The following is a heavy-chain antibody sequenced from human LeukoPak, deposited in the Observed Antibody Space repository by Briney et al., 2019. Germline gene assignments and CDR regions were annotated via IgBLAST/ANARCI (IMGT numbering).Heavy chain of an antibody. CDR2: ISSSSSTI. CDR3: ARVRGYDFDY. CDR1: GFSVSSDY. D-gene: IGHD5-12*01. V-gene: IGHV3-48*02. J-gene: IGHJ4*02. Sequence: GGSLRLSCAASGFSVSSDYMTWVRQAPGKGLEWVSYISSSSSTIYYADSVKGRFTISRDNAKNSLYLQMNSLRDEDTAVYYCARVRGYDFDYWGQGTLVTVSS.